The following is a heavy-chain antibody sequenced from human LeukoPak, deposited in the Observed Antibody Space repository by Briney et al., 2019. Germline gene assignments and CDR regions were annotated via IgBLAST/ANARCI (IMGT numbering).Heavy chain of an antibody. CDR1: GFTFSSYS. J-gene: IGHJ4*02. Sequence: GGSLRLSCAASGFTFSSYSMNWVRQAPGKGLEWVSSISSNSSYIYYADSVKGRFTISRDNARNSLYLQMNSLRAEDTAIYYCARHAGTTVTPIDYWGQGTLVTVSS. CDR2: ISSNSSYI. D-gene: IGHD4-17*01. CDR3: ARHAGTTVTPIDY. V-gene: IGHV3-21*01.